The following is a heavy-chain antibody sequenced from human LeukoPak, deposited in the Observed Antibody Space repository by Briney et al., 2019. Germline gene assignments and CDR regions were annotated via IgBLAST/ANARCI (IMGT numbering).Heavy chain of an antibody. Sequence: GGSLRLSCSASGFTFSTTPMHWVRQAPGKGLEWVAVTSHDESNKYYAVSVKGRFTISRDNSKNTLYLQMDSLRGEDTAVYYCTRDTFGSFDYWGQGTLVTVSS. CDR2: TSHDESNK. CDR3: TRDTFGSFDY. V-gene: IGHV3-30*04. CDR1: GFTFSTTP. J-gene: IGHJ4*02. D-gene: IGHD1-26*01.